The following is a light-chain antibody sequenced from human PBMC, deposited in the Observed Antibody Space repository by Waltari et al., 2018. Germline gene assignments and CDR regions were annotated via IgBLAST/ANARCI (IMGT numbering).Light chain of an antibody. J-gene: IGLJ3*02. V-gene: IGLV2-8*01. CDR2: GVD. CDR1: SSDVGGYNY. Sequence: QSALTQPPSASGSPGQSVTISCTGTSSDVGGYNYVSWYQQHPGKAPKLLIYGVDKRPSGVPSRFSRSKSCHTASLTVSGLQAEDEADYYCNSYAGSNNLGVFGGGTKLTVL. CDR3: NSYAGSNNLGV.